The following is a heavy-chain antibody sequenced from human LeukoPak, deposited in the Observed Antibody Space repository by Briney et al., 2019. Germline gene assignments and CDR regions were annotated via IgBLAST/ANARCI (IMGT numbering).Heavy chain of an antibody. CDR2: INHSGST. D-gene: IGHD3-10*01. CDR1: GGSLSGYY. CDR3: ARGDPYYHGSGSYSPYYFDY. J-gene: IGHJ4*02. V-gene: IGHV4-34*01. Sequence: SETLSLTCAVYGGSLSGYYWSLIRQPPGKGLEWIGEINHSGSTNYNPSLKSRVTISIDTSENQFSLKLSSVTAADTAVYYCARGDPYYHGSGSYSPYYFDYWGQGTLVTDSS.